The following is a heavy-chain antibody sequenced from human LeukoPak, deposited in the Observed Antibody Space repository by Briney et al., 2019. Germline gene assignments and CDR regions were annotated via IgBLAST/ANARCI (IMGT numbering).Heavy chain of an antibody. V-gene: IGHV3-30*02. CDR3: ARDSRSRTSYMDV. CDR2: IRYDGSNK. CDR1: GFTFSSYG. Sequence: GGSLRLSCAASGFTFSSYGMHWVRQAPGKGLEWVAFIRYDGSNKYYADSVKGRFTISRDNSLYLQMNSLRADDTAVYYCARDSRSRTSYMDVWGKGTTVTVSS. D-gene: IGHD1-14*01. J-gene: IGHJ6*03.